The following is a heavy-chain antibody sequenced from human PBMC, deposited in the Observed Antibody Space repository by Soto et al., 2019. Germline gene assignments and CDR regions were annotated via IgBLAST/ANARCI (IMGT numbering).Heavy chain of an antibody. J-gene: IGHJ5*02. CDR2: VSGGSGVT. D-gene: IGHD1-1*01. V-gene: IGHV3-23*01. CDR1: GFSFSTYG. CDR3: TRWNGYGDL. Sequence: EMQLLESGGGLVQPGGSLRLSCVVSGFSFSTYGVTWVRQAPGKGLEWVCGVSGGSGVTHYTDSVKGRFTIPGDDSKNTVYLQMHSLRGEDTAVYYCTRWNGYGDLWSQGTLVTVSS.